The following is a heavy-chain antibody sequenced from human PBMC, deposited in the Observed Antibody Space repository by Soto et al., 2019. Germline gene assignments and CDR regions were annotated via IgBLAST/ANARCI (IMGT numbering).Heavy chain of an antibody. V-gene: IGHV5-51*01. D-gene: IGHD5-12*01. J-gene: IGHJ3*02. CDR2: IYAGDSDT. CDR1: GYRFTNYW. CDR3: ASTDIVSTIDDGRDVFDI. Sequence: GESLKISCKGSGYRFTNYWIGWVRQMPGKGLEWMGVIYAGDSDTRYSPSFQGQVTISAEKSISTAYLRWSSLKASDTAIYYCASTDIVSTIDDGRDVFDIWGQGTMVTVSS.